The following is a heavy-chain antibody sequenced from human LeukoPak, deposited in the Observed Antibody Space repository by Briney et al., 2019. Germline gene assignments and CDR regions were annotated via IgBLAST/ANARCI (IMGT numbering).Heavy chain of an antibody. D-gene: IGHD3-10*01. CDR3: ARDPGGSGSYDY. CDR1: GFTFSSYS. J-gene: IGHJ4*02. V-gene: IGHV3-21*01. Sequence: SGGSLRLSCAASGFTFSSYSMNWVRQAPGKGLEWVSSISSSSYIYYADSVKGRFTISRDNAKNSLYLQMNSLRAEDTAVYYCARDPGGSGSYDYWGQGTLVTVSS. CDR2: ISSSSYI.